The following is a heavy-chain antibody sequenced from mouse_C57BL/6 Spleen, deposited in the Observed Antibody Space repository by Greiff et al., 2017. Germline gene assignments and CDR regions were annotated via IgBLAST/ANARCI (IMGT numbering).Heavy chain of an antibody. Sequence: VQLQQSGAELVKPGASVKISCKASGYAFSSYWMNWVKQRPGKGLEWIGQIYPGDGDTNYNGKFKGKATLTADKSSSTAYMKLSSLTSEDSAVYFCARDYGSTYWYFDVWGTGTTVTVSS. J-gene: IGHJ1*03. D-gene: IGHD1-1*01. V-gene: IGHV1-80*01. CDR1: GYAFSSYW. CDR2: IYPGDGDT. CDR3: ARDYGSTYWYFDV.